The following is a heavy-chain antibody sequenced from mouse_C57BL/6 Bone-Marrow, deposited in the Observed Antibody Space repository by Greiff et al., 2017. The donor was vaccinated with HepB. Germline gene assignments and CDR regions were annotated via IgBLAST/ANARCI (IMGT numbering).Heavy chain of an antibody. D-gene: IGHD4-1*01. CDR1: DSEVFPIAY. Sequence: QVQLQQSGSELRSPGSSVKLSCKDFDSEVFPIAYMSWVRQKPGHGFEWIGGILPSIGRTIYGEKFEDKATFDADTLSNTAYLELNSLTSEDSAIYYCARPNWDGWYFDVWGTGTTVTVSS. CDR2: ILPSIGRT. CDR3: ARPNWDGWYFDV. V-gene: IGHV15-2*01. J-gene: IGHJ1*03.